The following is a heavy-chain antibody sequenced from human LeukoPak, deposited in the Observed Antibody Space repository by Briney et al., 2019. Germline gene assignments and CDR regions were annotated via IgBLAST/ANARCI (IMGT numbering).Heavy chain of an antibody. CDR1: GGSISSGNYY. CDR2: IYTSGST. J-gene: IGHJ6*03. CDR3: ARDSPYSYSYYYMDV. Sequence: SQTLSLTCTVSGGSISSGNYYWSWIRQPAGKGLEWVGRIYTSGSTDYNPSLKSRVTISLDTSKNQFSLNLSSVAAADTAVYYCARDSPYSYSYYYMDVWGKGTTVTVSS. V-gene: IGHV4-61*02.